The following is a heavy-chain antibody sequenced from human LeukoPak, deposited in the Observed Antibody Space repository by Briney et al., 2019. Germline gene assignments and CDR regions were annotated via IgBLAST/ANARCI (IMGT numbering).Heavy chain of an antibody. CDR1: GFTFSTYA. D-gene: IGHD4-17*01. CDR3: TKQPAVTTYFDY. Sequence: GGSLRLSCAASGFTFSTYAMSWVRQAPGKGLEWVSGISGSGGSTYYADSVKGRFTISRDNSKNTLYLEMNSLRAEDTAVYYRTKQPAVTTYFDYWGQGTLVTVSS. CDR2: ISGSGGST. V-gene: IGHV3-23*01. J-gene: IGHJ4*02.